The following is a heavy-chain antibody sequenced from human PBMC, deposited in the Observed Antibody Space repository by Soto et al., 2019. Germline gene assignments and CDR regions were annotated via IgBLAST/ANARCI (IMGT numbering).Heavy chain of an antibody. Sequence: TLATMSLRWTFAGASISSRSYCWGRLRRHGGKGLEWIGSIYYSGTAYYSPSLKSRVTISRDTSKKQFSLRLSSVTASDTAVYYCAIKNHYVENSGVVDSWGQGTPVTVSS. V-gene: IGHV4-39*01. CDR2: IYYSGTA. J-gene: IGHJ4*02. CDR3: AIKNHYVENSGVVDS. D-gene: IGHD4-17*01. CDR1: GASISSRSYC.